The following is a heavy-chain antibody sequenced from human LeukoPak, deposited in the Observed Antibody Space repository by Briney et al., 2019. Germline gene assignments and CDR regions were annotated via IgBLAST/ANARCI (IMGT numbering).Heavy chain of an antibody. CDR2: ISSSSNTI. V-gene: IGHV3-48*01. D-gene: IGHD1-1*01. Sequence: GALRLPCATSGFTFSGYHMNWVRQAPGKGVGGGSYISSSSNTIYYADSVKGRFTISRDNSKNTLYLQMNSLRAEDTAVYYCAKVDQLYYYYMDVRGRGTTVTVSS. CDR3: AKVDQLYYYYMDV. J-gene: IGHJ6*03. CDR1: GFTFSGYH.